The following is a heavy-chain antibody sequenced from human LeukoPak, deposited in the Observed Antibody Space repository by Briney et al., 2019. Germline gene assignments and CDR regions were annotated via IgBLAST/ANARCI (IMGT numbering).Heavy chain of an antibody. Sequence: ASVKVSCKASGYTFTSYDINWVRQATGQGLGWMGWMNPNSGNTGYAQKFQGRVTMTRNTSISTAYMELSSLRSEDTAVYYCARGEGYYDSSGYYSVNWGQGTLVTVSS. CDR3: ARGEGYYDSSGYYSVN. V-gene: IGHV1-8*01. D-gene: IGHD3-22*01. CDR2: MNPNSGNT. J-gene: IGHJ4*02. CDR1: GYTFTSYD.